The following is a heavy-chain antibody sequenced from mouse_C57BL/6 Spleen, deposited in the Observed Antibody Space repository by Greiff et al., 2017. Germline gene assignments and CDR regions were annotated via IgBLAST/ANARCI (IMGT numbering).Heavy chain of an antibody. CDR3: ARCTGSSYWYFDV. V-gene: IGHV1-4*01. Sequence: VQGVESGAELARPGASVKMSCKASGYTFTSYTMHWVKQRPGQGLEWIGYINPSSGYTKYNQKFKDKATLTADKSSSTAYMQLSSLTSEDSAVYYCARCTGSSYWYFDVWGTGTTVTVSS. J-gene: IGHJ1*03. CDR1: GYTFTSYT. D-gene: IGHD1-1*01. CDR2: INPSSGYT.